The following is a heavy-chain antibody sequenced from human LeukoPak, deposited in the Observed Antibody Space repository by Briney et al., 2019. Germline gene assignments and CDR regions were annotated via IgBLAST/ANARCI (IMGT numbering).Heavy chain of an antibody. Sequence: ASVKVSCEASGGTFSSYAISWVRQAPGQGLEWMGGIIPIFGTANYAQKFQGRVTITTDESTSTAYMELSSLRSEDTAVYYCARDYYDSSGKDDYWGQGTLVTVSS. V-gene: IGHV1-69*05. CDR2: IIPIFGTA. CDR1: GGTFSSYA. D-gene: IGHD3-22*01. CDR3: ARDYYDSSGKDDY. J-gene: IGHJ4*02.